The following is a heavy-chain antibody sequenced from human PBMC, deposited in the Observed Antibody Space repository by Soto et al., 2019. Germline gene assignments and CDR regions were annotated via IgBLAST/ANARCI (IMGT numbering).Heavy chain of an antibody. CDR2: ISSSSSTI. CDR3: ATIAVAGTNDY. V-gene: IGHV3-48*01. J-gene: IGHJ4*02. D-gene: IGHD6-19*01. Sequence: GGSLRLSCAASGFTFSSYSMNWVRQAPGKGLEWVSYISSSSSTIYYADSVKGRFTISRDNSKNTLYLQMNSLRAEDTAVYYCATIAVAGTNDYWGQGTLVTVSS. CDR1: GFTFSSYS.